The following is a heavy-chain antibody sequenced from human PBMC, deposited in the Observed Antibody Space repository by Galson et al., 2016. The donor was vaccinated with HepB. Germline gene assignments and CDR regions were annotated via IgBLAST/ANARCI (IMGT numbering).Heavy chain of an antibody. J-gene: IGHJ6*02. Sequence: SLRLSCAASGFTVSTNYMSWVRQAPGKGLEWVSRINSDGSSTRYADSVKGRFNISRDNAKNTLYLQMNSLRAEDTAVYYCARGHTVTTLDYYYGMDVWGQGTTVTVSS. CDR2: INSDGSST. CDR1: GFTVSTNY. D-gene: IGHD4-11*01. V-gene: IGHV3-74*01. CDR3: ARGHTVTTLDYYYGMDV.